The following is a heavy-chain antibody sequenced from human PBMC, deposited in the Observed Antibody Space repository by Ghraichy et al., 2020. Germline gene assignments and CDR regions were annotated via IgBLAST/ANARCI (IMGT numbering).Heavy chain of an antibody. CDR2: MNADGTKK. CDR3: ARDNGGFSGYYYDALDI. Sequence: GGSLRLSCETSGFIFGNYWMTWVRQVPGKGLEWVANMNADGTKKNDMESATGRITISRDNAKNSLFLDIKSLRVEDTAVYFCARDNGGFSGYYYDALDIWGPGTLVSVSS. V-gene: IGHV3-7*01. CDR1: GFIFGNYW. D-gene: IGHD3-22*01. J-gene: IGHJ3*02.